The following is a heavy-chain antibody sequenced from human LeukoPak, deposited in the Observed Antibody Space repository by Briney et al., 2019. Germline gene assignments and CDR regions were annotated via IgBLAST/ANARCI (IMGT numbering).Heavy chain of an antibody. Sequence: SETLSLTCTVSGGSISSSSYYWSWIRQPAGKGLEWIGRIYTSGSTNYNPSLKSRVTMSVDTSKNQFSLKLSSVTAADTAVYYCARAGSLGDTDPWSLNWFDPWGQGTLVTVSS. D-gene: IGHD5-18*01. CDR2: IYTSGST. V-gene: IGHV4-61*02. J-gene: IGHJ5*02. CDR1: GGSISSSSYY. CDR3: ARAGSLGDTDPWSLNWFDP.